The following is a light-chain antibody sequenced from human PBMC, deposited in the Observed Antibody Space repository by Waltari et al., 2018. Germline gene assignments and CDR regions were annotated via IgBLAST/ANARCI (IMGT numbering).Light chain of an antibody. Sequence: DIQLTQSPSTLSASVGDRVTITCRTSQTISNWLAWYQQKSGKAPNLLIYQASSLKSGVPSRFSGSGSGTEFTLTIRSLQPEDFATYYCQKYNNYPYIFGQGTKLEIK. V-gene: IGKV1-5*03. CDR3: QKYNNYPYI. CDR2: QAS. CDR1: QTISNW. J-gene: IGKJ2*01.